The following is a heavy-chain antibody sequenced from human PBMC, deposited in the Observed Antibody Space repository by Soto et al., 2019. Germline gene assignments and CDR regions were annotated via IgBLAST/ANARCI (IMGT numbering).Heavy chain of an antibody. CDR1: DFPFGSVA. Sequence: WPLRHSCAASDFPFGSVAMTWVRQAPGRGPEWVPVISGGGGTTYHADTLKGRFRISRDNTKNTLYQQRNSLRVEDTDVDYCAQGKVADGNSGLQYFYYFHMNVWGQGTTVTVSS. CDR3: AQGKVADGNSGLQYFYYFHMNV. V-gene: IGHV3-23*01. J-gene: IGHJ6*02. CDR2: ISGGGGTT. D-gene: IGHD3-22*01.